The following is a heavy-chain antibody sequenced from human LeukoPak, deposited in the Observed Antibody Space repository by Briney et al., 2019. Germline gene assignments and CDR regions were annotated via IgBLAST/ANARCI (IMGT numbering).Heavy chain of an antibody. CDR3: ATNSFDF. CDR1: GFTFSGFTFSRYA. CDR2: IGGSGAST. V-gene: IGHV3-23*01. Sequence: GGSLRLSCVASGFTFSGFTFSRYALNWVRQAPGRGLEWVSTIGGSGASTYSADSVKGRFTISRDNSKNTLFLQMNSLRVEDTAVYYCATNSFDFWGQGTLVTVSS. J-gene: IGHJ4*02.